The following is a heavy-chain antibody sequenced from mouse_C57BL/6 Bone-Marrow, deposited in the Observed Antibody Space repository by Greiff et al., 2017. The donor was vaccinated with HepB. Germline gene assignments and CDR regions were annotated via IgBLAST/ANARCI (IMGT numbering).Heavy chain of an antibody. CDR1: GYTFTSYW. CDR2: IHPNSGST. CDR3: ARGMVTTAGPFYAMDY. D-gene: IGHD2-2*01. Sequence: QVHVKQSGAELVKPGASVKLSCKASGYTFTSYWMHWVKQRPGQGLEWIGMIHPNSGSTNYNEKFKSKATLTVDKSSSTAYMQLSSLTSEDSAVYYCARGMVTTAGPFYAMDYWGQGTSVTVSS. J-gene: IGHJ4*01. V-gene: IGHV1-64*01.